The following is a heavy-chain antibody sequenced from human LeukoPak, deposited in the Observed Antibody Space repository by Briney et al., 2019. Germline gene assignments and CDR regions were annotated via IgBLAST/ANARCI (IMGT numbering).Heavy chain of an antibody. CDR3: ARAYDSSGYFGY. Sequence: SETLSLTCTVSGGSTSSYYWSWIRQPPGKGLEWIGYIYYSGSTNYNPSLKSRVTISVDTSKNQFSLKLSSVTAADTAVYYCARAYDSSGYFGYWGPGTLVTVSS. CDR2: IYYSGST. V-gene: IGHV4-59*01. CDR1: GGSTSSYY. J-gene: IGHJ4*02. D-gene: IGHD3-22*01.